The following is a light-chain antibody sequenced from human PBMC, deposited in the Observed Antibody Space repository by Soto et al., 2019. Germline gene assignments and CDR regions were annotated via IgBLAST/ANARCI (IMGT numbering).Light chain of an antibody. CDR2: DVS. J-gene: IGLJ1*01. Sequence: QSALTQPASVSGSPGQSITISCTGTSSDVGGYNYVSWYQQHPGKAPKLMIYDVSNRPSGVSNRFSGSKSGNTASLTISGLQAEDEADYYCSSYTSSPRDYVFGTGTKVTV. V-gene: IGLV2-14*01. CDR3: SSYTSSPRDYV. CDR1: SSDVGGYNY.